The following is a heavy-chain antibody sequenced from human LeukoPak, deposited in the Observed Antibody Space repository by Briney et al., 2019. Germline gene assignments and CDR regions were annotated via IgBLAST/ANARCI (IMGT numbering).Heavy chain of an antibody. CDR2: ISSSSSYI. CDR1: GFTFSSYS. V-gene: IGHV3-21*01. Sequence: GGSLRLSCAASGFTFSSYSMNWVRQAPGKGLEWVSSISSSSSYIYYADSVKGRFTIFRDNAKNSLYLQMNSLRAEDTAVYYCARSAWLRDAFDIWGQGTMVTVSS. CDR3: ARSAWLRDAFDI. D-gene: IGHD5-12*01. J-gene: IGHJ3*02.